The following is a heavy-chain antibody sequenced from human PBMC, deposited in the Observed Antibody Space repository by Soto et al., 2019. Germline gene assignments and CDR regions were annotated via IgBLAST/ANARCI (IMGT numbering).Heavy chain of an antibody. CDR3: ARGPRLGTVVVTATRLDY. CDR2: INHSGST. Sequence: QVQLQQWGAGLLKPSETLSLTCAVYGGSFSGYYWSWIRQPPGKGLEWIGEINHSGSTNYNPSLKSRVTISVDTSKNQCSLKLSSVTAADTAVYYCARGPRLGTVVVTATRLDYWGQGTLVTVSS. D-gene: IGHD2-21*02. V-gene: IGHV4-34*01. J-gene: IGHJ4*02. CDR1: GGSFSGYY.